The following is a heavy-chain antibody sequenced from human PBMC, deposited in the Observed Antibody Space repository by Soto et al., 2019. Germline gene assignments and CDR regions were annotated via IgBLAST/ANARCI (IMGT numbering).Heavy chain of an antibody. CDR2: IWFDGSEK. D-gene: IGHD1-26*01. CDR1: GFTFSNYG. V-gene: IGHV3-33*01. CDR3: ARDLATSGMNQFDY. J-gene: IGHJ4*02. Sequence: GGSLRLSCAASGFTFSNYGFHWVRQAPGKGLDWVAVIWFDGSEKYYADSVKGRFTISRDDSKNTLHLQMNSLRAEDTAVYYCARDLATSGMNQFDYWGLGTLVTVSS.